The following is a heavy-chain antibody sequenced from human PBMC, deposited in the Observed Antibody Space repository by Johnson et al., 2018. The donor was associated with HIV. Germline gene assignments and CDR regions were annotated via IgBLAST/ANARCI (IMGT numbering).Heavy chain of an antibody. J-gene: IGHJ3*02. V-gene: IGHV3-30-3*01. CDR1: GFTFSSYA. CDR2: ISYDGSNK. CDR3: ARRWKVRGDAFDI. D-gene: IGHD3-10*01. Sequence: QVQLVESGGGVVQPGRSLRLSCAASGFTFSSYAMHWVRQAPGKGLEWVAVISYDGSNKYYADSVKGRFTISKDNARNSLYLQMNSLRAEDTAVYYCARRWKVRGDAFDIWGQGTVVTVSS.